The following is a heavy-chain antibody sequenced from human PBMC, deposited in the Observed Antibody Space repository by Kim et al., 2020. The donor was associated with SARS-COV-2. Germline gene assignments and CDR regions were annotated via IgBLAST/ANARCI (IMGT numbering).Heavy chain of an antibody. Sequence: THPNPSLKGSVPIPVDTSKKQFSLRLGSVTAADAAVYYCARHLRNWYFDLWGRGTLVTVSS. V-gene: IGHV4-39*01. J-gene: IGHJ2*01. CDR3: ARHLRNWYFDL. CDR2: T.